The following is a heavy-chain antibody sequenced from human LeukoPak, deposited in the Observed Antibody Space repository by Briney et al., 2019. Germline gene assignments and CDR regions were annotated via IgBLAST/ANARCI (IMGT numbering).Heavy chain of an antibody. Sequence: PGRSLRLSCAASGFTFSSYEMNWVRQAPGKGLEWVSYISSSGSTIYYADSVKGRFTISRDNAKNSLYLQMNSLRAEDTAVYYCARDYGRGAFDIWGQGTMVTVSS. CDR1: GFTFSSYE. D-gene: IGHD4-17*01. CDR2: ISSSGSTI. V-gene: IGHV3-48*03. CDR3: ARDYGRGAFDI. J-gene: IGHJ3*02.